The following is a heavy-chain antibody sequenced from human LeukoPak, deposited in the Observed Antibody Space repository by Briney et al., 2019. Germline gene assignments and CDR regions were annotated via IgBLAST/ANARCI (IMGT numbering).Heavy chain of an antibody. CDR3: AKWGDYDILTGYYDSDY. V-gene: IGHV3-23*01. CDR1: GFIFSNYA. Sequence: PGASLRLSCAASGFIFSNYAMSWVRQAPGKGLEWVSAIGGRDGYTYYADSVKDRFTVSRDGPKNTLYLQMNTLRVEDTAVYYCAKWGDYDILTGYYDSDYWGHGTLVTVSS. J-gene: IGHJ4*01. D-gene: IGHD3-9*01. CDR2: IGGRDGYT.